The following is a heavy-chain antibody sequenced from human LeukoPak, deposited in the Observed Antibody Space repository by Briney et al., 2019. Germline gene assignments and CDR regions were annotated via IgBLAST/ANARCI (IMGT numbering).Heavy chain of an antibody. Sequence: GESLNTSCKGPGYRFTSYWIGWVRQMPGKGLEWMGIFLPCDYDTRYSPSFQGQVTISADESISTAYMKWSSLKASVTAMYYCARRSGYCSGGSCSNWFDPWGQGTLVTVSS. D-gene: IGHD2-15*01. CDR1: GYRFTSYW. CDR3: ARRSGYCSGGSCSNWFDP. V-gene: IGHV5-51*01. CDR2: FLPCDYDT. J-gene: IGHJ5*02.